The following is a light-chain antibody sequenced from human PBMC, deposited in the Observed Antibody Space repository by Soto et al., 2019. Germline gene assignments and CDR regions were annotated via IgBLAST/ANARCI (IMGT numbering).Light chain of an antibody. J-gene: IGLJ1*01. CDR3: SSYTGSSTLAV. Sequence: TQPGWVSGSTGQSVTIACTGTISDIGGYNYVSWYQQHPGKAPRLIIYEVSNRPSGVSNHFSGSKSGNTASLTISGLQTEDEADYYCSSYTGSSTLAVFGTGTKVTVL. V-gene: IGLV2-14*01. CDR1: ISDIGGYNY. CDR2: EVS.